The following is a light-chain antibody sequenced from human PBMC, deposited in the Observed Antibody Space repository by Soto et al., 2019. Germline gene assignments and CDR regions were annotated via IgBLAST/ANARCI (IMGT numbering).Light chain of an antibody. CDR3: QQTTSFPLT. CDR2: AAS. Sequence: DIQVTQSPSSVSASVGDRVTITCRASQGITSWLAWYQQKPGRAPKLLIYAASSLQSGVPSSFSSSGSATDFTLAIGSLQPEDFAAYYYQQTTSFPLTVGGGTKVEIK. J-gene: IGKJ4*01. CDR1: QGITSW. V-gene: IGKV1-12*01.